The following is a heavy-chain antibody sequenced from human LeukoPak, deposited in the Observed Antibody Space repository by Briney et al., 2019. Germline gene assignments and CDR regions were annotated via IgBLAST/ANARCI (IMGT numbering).Heavy chain of an antibody. CDR1: GFTLSTYG. V-gene: IGHV3-30*02. D-gene: IGHD2-21*01. J-gene: IGHJ4*01. Sequence: GGSLRLSCAASGFTLSTYGMHWLRQAPGKGLEWLAFIQSDERNKNYADSVKGRFTISRDISKNTLYLQMNSLTSEDTAMEYYTTEAIWALDNWGQGTTVSVSS. CDR3: TTEAIWALDN. CDR2: IQSDERNK.